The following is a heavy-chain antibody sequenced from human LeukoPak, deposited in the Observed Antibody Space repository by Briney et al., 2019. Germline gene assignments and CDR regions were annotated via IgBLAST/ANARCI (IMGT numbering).Heavy chain of an antibody. CDR1: GFTFRSYA. CDR2: ISGSGGST. V-gene: IGHV3-23*01. D-gene: IGHD6-13*01. J-gene: IGHJ6*03. Sequence: GGSLRLSCAASGFTFRSYAMSGVRQAPGKGLEWVSAISGSGGSTYYADSVKGRFTIYRDNSKNTLYLQMNSLRAEDTAVYYCAKPLAAADPYYYYYYMDVWGKGTTVTVSS. CDR3: AKPLAAADPYYYYYYMDV.